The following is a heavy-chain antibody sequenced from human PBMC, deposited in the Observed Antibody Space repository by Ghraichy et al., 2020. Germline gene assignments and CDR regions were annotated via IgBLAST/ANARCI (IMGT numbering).Heavy chain of an antibody. V-gene: IGHV2-5*02. CDR3: AHIYYGSGSYTQGPFDY. D-gene: IGHD3-10*01. J-gene: IGHJ4*02. CDR1: GFSLSTSGVG. Sequence: SGPTLVKPTQTLTLTCTFSGFSLSTSGVGVGWIRQHPGKALEWLALIYWDDDKRYSPSLKSRLTITKDTSKNQVVLTMTNMDPVDTATYYGAHIYYGSGSYTQGPFDYWGQGTLVTVSS. CDR2: IYWDDDK.